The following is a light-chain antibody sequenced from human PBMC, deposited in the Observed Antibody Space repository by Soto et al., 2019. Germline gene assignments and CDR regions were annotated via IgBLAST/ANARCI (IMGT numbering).Light chain of an antibody. V-gene: IGKV1-33*01. J-gene: IGKJ2*01. Sequence: DIQMTQSPSSLSAAVGDRVTITCQASRDITNYLTWYQQKPGKAPKLLIYDASKLDAGVPSRFSGSGSGTDFTFTISSLQPEDIATYYCQQYDNVLLQGTFGQGTKVDIK. CDR1: RDITNY. CDR3: QQYDNVLLQGT. CDR2: DAS.